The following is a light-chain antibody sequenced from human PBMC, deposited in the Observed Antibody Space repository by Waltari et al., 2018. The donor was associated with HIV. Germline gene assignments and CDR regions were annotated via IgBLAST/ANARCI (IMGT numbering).Light chain of an antibody. CDR3: QQFKTYPLT. J-gene: IGKJ4*01. CDR2: DAS. Sequence: AIQLTQSPSSLSASVGDRVTNICRASEDISGALAWYQQKPGKPPRLLIHDASILESGVPSKFSGSGAGADFALTIISLQPEDFATYYCQQFKTYPLTFGGGTKVEIK. V-gene: IGKV1-13*02. CDR1: EDISGA.